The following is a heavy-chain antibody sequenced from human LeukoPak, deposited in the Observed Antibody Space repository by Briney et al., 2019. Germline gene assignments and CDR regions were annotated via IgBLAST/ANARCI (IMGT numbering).Heavy chain of an antibody. J-gene: IGHJ4*02. D-gene: IGHD2-2*01. CDR1: GFTFSSYA. V-gene: IGHV3-23*01. Sequence: PGGSLRLSCAASGFTFSSYAMSWVRQAPAKGLEGVSAISGSGGSTYYADSVKGRFTISRDNSKNTLYLQMNSLRAEDTAVYYCARRYCSSTTCPVDCWGQGTLVTVSS. CDR3: ARRYCSSTTCPVDC. CDR2: ISGSGGST.